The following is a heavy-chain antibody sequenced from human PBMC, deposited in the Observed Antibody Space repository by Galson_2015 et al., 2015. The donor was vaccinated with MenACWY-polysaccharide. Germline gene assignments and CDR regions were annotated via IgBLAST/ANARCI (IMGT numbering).Heavy chain of an antibody. Sequence: LSLTCTVSGGSISTYYWSWIRQPPGKGLEWIGYIYYSGSTSYNPSLKSRVTISVDTSKNQFSLKLSSVTAADTAVYYCARDQYNAYFDYWGQGALVTVSS. CDR2: IYYSGST. J-gene: IGHJ4*02. D-gene: IGHD1-14*01. V-gene: IGHV4-59*01. CDR1: GGSISTYY. CDR3: ARDQYNAYFDY.